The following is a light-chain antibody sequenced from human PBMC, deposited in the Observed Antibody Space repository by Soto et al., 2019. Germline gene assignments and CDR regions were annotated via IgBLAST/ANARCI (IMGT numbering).Light chain of an antibody. J-gene: IGLJ2*01. CDR1: SSDVGSYNR. V-gene: IGLV2-18*02. CDR3: SSFTTINTVV. Sequence: QSALTQPPSVSGSPGQSVTISCTGTSSDVGSYNRVSWYQQPPGTAPKLMIYEVSNRPSGVPDRFSGSKFGNTASLTISGLQAEDEADYYCSSFTTINTVVFGGGTKVTVL. CDR2: EVS.